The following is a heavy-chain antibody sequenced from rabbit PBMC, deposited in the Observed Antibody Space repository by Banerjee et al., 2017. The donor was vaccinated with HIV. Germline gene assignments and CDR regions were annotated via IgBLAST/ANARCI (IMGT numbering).Heavy chain of an antibody. Sequence: QEQLVESGGGLVQPGGSLKLSCKASGFDFSSYGVSWVRQAPGKGLEWIGCIDAISGDTVYATWAKGRFTISKASWTTVTLQMTSLTAADTATYFCARDLIGDPDLYFDLWGQGTLVTVS. V-gene: IGHV1S45*01. CDR1: GFDFSSYG. CDR2: IDAISGDT. CDR3: ARDLIGDPDLYFDL. D-gene: IGHD2-1*01. J-gene: IGHJ4*01.